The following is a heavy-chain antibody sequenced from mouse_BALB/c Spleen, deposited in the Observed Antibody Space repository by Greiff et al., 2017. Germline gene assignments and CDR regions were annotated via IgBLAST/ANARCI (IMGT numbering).Heavy chain of an antibody. Sequence: QVQLQQSGAELVRPGTSVKISCKASGYTFTNYWLGWVKQRPGHGLEWIGDIYPGGGYTNYNEKFKGKATLTADTSSSTAYMQLSSLTSEDSAVYFCARDDYDGYYAMDYWGQGTSVTVAS. CDR1: GYTFTNYW. CDR2: IYPGGGYT. CDR3: ARDDYDGYYAMDY. V-gene: IGHV1-63*02. J-gene: IGHJ4*01. D-gene: IGHD2-4*01.